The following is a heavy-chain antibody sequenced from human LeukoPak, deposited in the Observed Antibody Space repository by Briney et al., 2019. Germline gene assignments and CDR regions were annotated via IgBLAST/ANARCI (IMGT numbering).Heavy chain of an antibody. J-gene: IGHJ4*02. Sequence: GGXLRLSCAASGFTFSDYYMSWIRQAPGKGLEGVSYISSSGSTIYYAESVKGRFTISRDNAKNSLYLQMNSLRAEDTAVYYCARDFSRSSDYWGQGTLVTVSS. CDR1: GFTFSDYY. V-gene: IGHV3-11*04. CDR2: ISSSGSTI. D-gene: IGHD6-6*01. CDR3: ARDFSRSSDY.